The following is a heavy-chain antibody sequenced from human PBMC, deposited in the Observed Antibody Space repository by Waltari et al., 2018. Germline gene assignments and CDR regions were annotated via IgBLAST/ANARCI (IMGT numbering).Heavy chain of an antibody. CDR1: GFIFSNYG. J-gene: IGHJ5*02. V-gene: IGHV3-30*18. D-gene: IGHD2-15*01. CDR3: AKANRHSGQDNWFDP. Sequence: QGQLVESEGGVVQPGRSLRLTCTASGFIFSNYGMHWVRQASGKGFEWVAVMSFVVLDKRYADSVKGRFTISRDNSKNTLFLELNSLTTDDTGVYFCAKANRHSGQDNWFDPWGHGAPVTVSS. CDR2: MSFVVLDK.